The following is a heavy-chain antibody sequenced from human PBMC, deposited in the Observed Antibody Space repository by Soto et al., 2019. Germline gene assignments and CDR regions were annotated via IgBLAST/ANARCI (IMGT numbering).Heavy chain of an antibody. CDR2: IYPGDSDT. D-gene: IGHD5-18*01. CDR1: GYSFTSYW. Sequence: GESLKISCKGSGYSFTSYWIGWVRQMPGKGLEWMGIIYPGDSDTRYSPSFQGQVTISADKSISTAYLQWSSLKASDTAMYYCARLYYWGYSYQARGCPGACYMDVWGKGTTVTVSS. J-gene: IGHJ6*03. CDR3: ARLYYWGYSYQARGCPGACYMDV. V-gene: IGHV5-51*01.